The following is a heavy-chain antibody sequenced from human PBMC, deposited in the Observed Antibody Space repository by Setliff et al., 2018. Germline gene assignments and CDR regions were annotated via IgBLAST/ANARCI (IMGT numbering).Heavy chain of an antibody. V-gene: IGHV1-8*02. CDR2: MNPNSGNT. CDR3: ARDGGGDSDAFDI. CDR1: GYTFTSYD. D-gene: IGHD3-16*01. J-gene: IGHJ3*02. Sequence: RASVKVSCKASGYTFTSYDINWVRQATGQGLEWMGWMNPNSGNTGYAQKFQGRVTMTRNTSISTAYMELSGLRSDDTAVYFCARDGGGDSDAFDIWGQGTMVTVSS.